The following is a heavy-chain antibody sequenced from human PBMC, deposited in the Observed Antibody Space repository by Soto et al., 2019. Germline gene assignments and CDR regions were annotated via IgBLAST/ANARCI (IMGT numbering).Heavy chain of an antibody. Sequence: PSAALSLTCTVSGYSIHSYYWSWFRQPPGKGLEWIGYIYYSVSTNYNPSLKSRVTISVETSKNQFSLRLNSVTAADTAVYYWARALAGAGSDWVDPSGQGIPGT. CDR3: ARALAGAGSDWVDP. CDR1: GYSIHSYY. J-gene: IGHJ5*02. V-gene: IGHV4-59*13. D-gene: IGHD6-19*01. CDR2: IYYSVST.